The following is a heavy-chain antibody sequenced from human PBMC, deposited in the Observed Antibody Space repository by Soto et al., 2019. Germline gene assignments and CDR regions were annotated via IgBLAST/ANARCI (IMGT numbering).Heavy chain of an antibody. CDR1: GFTFINSA. V-gene: IGHV1-58*02. CDR3: AAVQGGGATFHF. Sequence: SVKVSCKASGFTFINSAIQWVRQARGQRLEWMGWIVVGSGHINYAQKFQERLSITRDMSTSTAYMELSSLILEDTAVYYCAAVQGGGATFHFWGPGTLVTVS. CDR2: IVVGSGHI. D-gene: IGHD1-26*01. J-gene: IGHJ4*02.